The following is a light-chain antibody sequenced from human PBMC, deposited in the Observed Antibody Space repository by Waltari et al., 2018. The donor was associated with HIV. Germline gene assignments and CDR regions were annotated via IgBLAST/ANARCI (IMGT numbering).Light chain of an antibody. V-gene: IGLV2-8*01. Sequence: QSALTQPPSASGSPGQSVTISCTGTSADIGGYNLVSWYQQYPGQAPKLIIYEVTKRPPGVPDRFSGSKSGNTASLTVSRLQPDDEADYYCFSYAGSNVGVFGIGTQVSVL. CDR1: SADIGGYNL. CDR3: FSYAGSNVGV. CDR2: EVT. J-gene: IGLJ1*01.